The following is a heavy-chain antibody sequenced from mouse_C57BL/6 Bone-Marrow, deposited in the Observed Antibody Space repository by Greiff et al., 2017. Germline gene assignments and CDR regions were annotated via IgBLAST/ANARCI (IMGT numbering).Heavy chain of an antibody. Sequence: QVQLQQSGAELVRPGASVKLSCKASGYTFTDYYINWVKQRPGQGLEWIVRIYPGSGNTHYNEKFKGKATLTADKSSSTAYMQLSSLTSEDSAVYFYAKSYYSNSYGYFDDWGTGTTVTVSS. CDR1: GYTFTDYY. V-gene: IGHV1-76*01. J-gene: IGHJ1*03. CDR3: AKSYYSNSYGYFDD. CDR2: IYPGSGNT. D-gene: IGHD2-5*01.